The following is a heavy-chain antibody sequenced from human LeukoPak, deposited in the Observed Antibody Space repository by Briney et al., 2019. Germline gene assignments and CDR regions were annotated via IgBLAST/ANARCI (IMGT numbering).Heavy chain of an antibody. Sequence: ASETLSLTCTVSGGAISSSNFYWGWIRQPPGKGLEWIGSVYYSGTTYYNPSLQSRVTISVDTSKNQFPLKLTSVTAGDTAVYSCARRRADWVAFDIWGQGTMFTVSS. J-gene: IGHJ3*02. CDR1: GGAISSSNFY. CDR2: VYYSGTT. D-gene: IGHD2-21*01. V-gene: IGHV4-39*01. CDR3: ARRRADWVAFDI.